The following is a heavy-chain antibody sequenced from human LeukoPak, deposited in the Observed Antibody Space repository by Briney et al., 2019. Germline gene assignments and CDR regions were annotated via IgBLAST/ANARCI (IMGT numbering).Heavy chain of an antibody. CDR3: AKLERRHYGGNRFDF. Sequence: GGSLRLSCAASGFTVSSNYMSWVRQAPGKGLEWVSVIYSGGSTYYADSVKGRFTISRDDSKNTLYLQMNSLRAEDTALYYCAKLERRHYGGNRFDFWGQGTLLTVSS. V-gene: IGHV3-66*01. D-gene: IGHD1-1*01. CDR1: GFTVSSNY. CDR2: IYSGGST. J-gene: IGHJ4*02.